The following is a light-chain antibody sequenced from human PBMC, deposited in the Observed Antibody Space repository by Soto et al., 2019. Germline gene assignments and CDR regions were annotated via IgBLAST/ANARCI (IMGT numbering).Light chain of an antibody. V-gene: IGKV3-20*01. CDR3: HQYGNLPWT. CDR2: GAY. CDR1: QSGFSTY. Sequence: EVVLTQSPGTLSLSPGERATLSCRASQSGFSTYLAWFQQKPGQVPRLLIYGAYTRATGVADRFSGSGSGTDFTLTISRLEPEDFAVYYCHQYGNLPWTLGQGTKVEIK. J-gene: IGKJ1*01.